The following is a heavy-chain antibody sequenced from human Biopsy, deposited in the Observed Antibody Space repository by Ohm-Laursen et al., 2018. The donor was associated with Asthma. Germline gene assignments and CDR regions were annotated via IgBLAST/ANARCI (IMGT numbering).Heavy chain of an antibody. CDR1: GGSISNSNYY. CDR3: VRHSGYRSGWPKLLFVYYGMDV. CDR2: LHYSGSPYYT. J-gene: IGHJ6*02. Sequence: SGTLSLTCTVSGGSISNSNYYWGWIRQSPGKGLEWIGSLHYSGSPYYTFYNPSLEGRVTISLDASKNEFSLRLTYVTAADTAQYYCVRHSGYRSGWPKLLFVYYGMDVWGPGTTVTVSS. V-gene: IGHV4-39*01. D-gene: IGHD6-19*01.